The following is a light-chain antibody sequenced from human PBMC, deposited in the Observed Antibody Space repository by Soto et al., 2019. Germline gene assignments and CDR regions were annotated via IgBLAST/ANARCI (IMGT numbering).Light chain of an antibody. V-gene: IGKV3D-15*01. CDR3: QPYAHWPKT. J-gene: IGKJ1*01. CDR1: RPVYNY. CDR2: GAY. Sequence: EIVLSQSPGTLSLSPGERATLSCRASRPVYNYLAWYQQKPGQPPRLLIYGAYSRATGIPDRFSGSGSGTEFTLTISSLQSEDFAVYFCQPYAHWPKTSGQATTADI.